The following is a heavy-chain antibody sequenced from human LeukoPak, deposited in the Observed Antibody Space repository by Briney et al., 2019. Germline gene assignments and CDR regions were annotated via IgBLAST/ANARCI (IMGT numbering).Heavy chain of an antibody. CDR2: ISRSGSTK. J-gene: IGHJ5*02. V-gene: IGHV3-48*03. Sequence: PGGSLRLSCAASGFTFSSYEMNWVRQAPGKGLEWVSYISRSGSTKYYADSVKGRFTISRDNAKNSLYLQMNSLSAEDTAVYYCARDNRYCNGGYCSNWFDHWGQGTLVTVSS. CDR1: GFTFSSYE. CDR3: ARDNRYCNGGYCSNWFDH. D-gene: IGHD2-15*01.